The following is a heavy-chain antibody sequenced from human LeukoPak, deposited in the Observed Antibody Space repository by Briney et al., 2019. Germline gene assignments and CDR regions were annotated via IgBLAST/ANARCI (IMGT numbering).Heavy chain of an antibody. CDR3: SRDRPPSREYGYYFDC. CDR2: ISGSGSST. CDR1: GFTFSSYA. J-gene: IGHJ4*02. Sequence: GGSLRLSCAASGFTFSSYAMSWVRQAPGKGLEWVSAISGSGSSTYYADSVKGRFTISRDNSKTTLYLQMNSLRAEDPAVYYCSRDRPPSREYGYYFDCWGQGTMVTVSS. V-gene: IGHV3-23*01. D-gene: IGHD6-6*01.